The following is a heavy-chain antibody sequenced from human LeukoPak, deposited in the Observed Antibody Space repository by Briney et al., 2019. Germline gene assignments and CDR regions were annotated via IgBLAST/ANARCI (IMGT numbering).Heavy chain of an antibody. CDR1: GFTLSSYS. CDR2: ISTSSTYI. Sequence: GGSLRLSCAASGFTLSSYSMNWVRQAPGKGLEWVSSISTSSTYIYYADSLKGRFTISRDNAKNSLYLQMNSLRAEDTAVYFCARESAAGPFDYWGQGTLVAASS. D-gene: IGHD6-13*01. J-gene: IGHJ4*02. V-gene: IGHV3-21*01. CDR3: ARESAAGPFDY.